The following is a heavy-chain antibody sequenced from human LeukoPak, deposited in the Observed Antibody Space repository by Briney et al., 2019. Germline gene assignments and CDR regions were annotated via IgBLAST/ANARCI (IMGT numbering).Heavy chain of an antibody. CDR2: IYYRGST. Sequence: SETLSLTCTVSGGSISNYHWSWVRQPPGKGLEWIGYIYYRGSTNYNPFFGSRVTMSVDTSKNQFSLNLRSVTPADTAVYYCARGPHNGPQIDMAVWGKGTTVTVSS. CDR1: GGSISNYH. CDR3: ARGPHNGPQIDMAV. J-gene: IGHJ6*03. V-gene: IGHV4-59*01. D-gene: IGHD2-21*01.